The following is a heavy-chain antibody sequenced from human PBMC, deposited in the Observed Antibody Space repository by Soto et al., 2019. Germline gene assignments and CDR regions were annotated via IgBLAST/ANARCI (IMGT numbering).Heavy chain of an antibody. Sequence: EVQLVESGGGLVQPGGSLRLSCAASGFTVSSNYMSWVRQAPGKGLEWVSVIYSGGSTYYADSVKGRFTISRDNSKHTLYLQMNSLRAEDTAVYYCARAPIVATMDYWGQGTLVTVSS. J-gene: IGHJ4*02. CDR1: GFTVSSNY. CDR2: IYSGGST. CDR3: ARAPIVATMDY. V-gene: IGHV3-66*01. D-gene: IGHD5-12*01.